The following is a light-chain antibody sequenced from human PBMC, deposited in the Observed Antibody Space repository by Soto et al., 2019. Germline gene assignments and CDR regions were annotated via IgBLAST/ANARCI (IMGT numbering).Light chain of an antibody. CDR3: QQQSCGLT. Sequence: ILMTACPSTRSVSQMERATLSCRASQSVSSYLAWYDQTPGQAPRLLVYDASNRATGIPARFSGSGSGADFTLRISSLVPEFFVVYCCQQQSCGLTFGGGTRLEIK. V-gene: IGKV3-11*01. CDR1: QSVSSY. J-gene: IGKJ5*01. CDR2: DAS.